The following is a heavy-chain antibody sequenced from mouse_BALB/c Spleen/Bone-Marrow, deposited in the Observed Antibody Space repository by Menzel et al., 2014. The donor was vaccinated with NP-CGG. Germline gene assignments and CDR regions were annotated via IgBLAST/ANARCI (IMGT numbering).Heavy chain of an antibody. CDR3: ARSDYDSRGGYFDY. J-gene: IGHJ2*01. CDR2: ISTYSGNT. D-gene: IGHD1-1*01. CDR1: GYTFTDYA. Sequence: QVQLQQPGPELVRPGVSVKISCKGSGYTFTDYAMHRVKQSHAKSLEWIGVISTYSGNTNYNQKFKSKATMTVDKSSSTAYMELARLTSEDSAIYYCARSDYDSRGGYFDYWGQGTTLTVSS. V-gene: IGHV1-67*01.